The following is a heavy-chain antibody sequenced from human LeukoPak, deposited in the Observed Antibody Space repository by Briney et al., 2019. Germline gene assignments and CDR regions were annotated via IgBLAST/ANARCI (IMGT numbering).Heavy chain of an antibody. CDR2: ISAYNGNP. CDR1: GYTFTNFG. V-gene: IGHV1-18*01. J-gene: IGHJ4*02. Sequence: GASVKVPCRASGYTFTNFGISWVRQAPGQGLEWIAWISAYNGNPTYAQKLQGRVTLTTDTSTNTAYMELRSLTSDDTAVYFCARAGQGYYYDTSAYYFDYWGQGTLVTVSS. D-gene: IGHD3-22*01. CDR3: ARAGQGYYYDTSAYYFDY.